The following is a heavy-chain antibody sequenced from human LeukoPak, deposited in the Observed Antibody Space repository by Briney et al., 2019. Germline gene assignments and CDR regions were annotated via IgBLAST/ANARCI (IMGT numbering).Heavy chain of an antibody. CDR1: GFSSSDAW. CDR3: TRDNPFGAY. Sequence: GGSLRLSCAASGFSSSDAWMNWVRQAPGKGLEWVGHIRSKADGGTPDYIAPVKGRFTISRDDSKDTLYLQMNSLNTEDTAMYYCTRDNPFGAYWGQGTLVTVSS. J-gene: IGHJ4*02. CDR2: IRSKADGGTP. V-gene: IGHV3-15*07. D-gene: IGHD3-3*01.